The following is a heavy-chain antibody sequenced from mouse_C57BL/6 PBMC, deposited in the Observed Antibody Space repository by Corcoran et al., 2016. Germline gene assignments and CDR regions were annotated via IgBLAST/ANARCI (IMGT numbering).Heavy chain of an antibody. V-gene: IGHV9-3*01. Sequence: QIQLVQSGPELKKPGETVKISCKASGYTFTTYGMSWVKQAPGKGLKWMGWINTYSGVPTYADDFKGRFAFSLETSASTAYLQINNLKNEDTATYFCARDGYPAWFAYWGQGTLVTVS. CDR1: GYTFTTYG. CDR3: ARDGYPAWFAY. CDR2: INTYSGVP. J-gene: IGHJ3*01. D-gene: IGHD2-3*01.